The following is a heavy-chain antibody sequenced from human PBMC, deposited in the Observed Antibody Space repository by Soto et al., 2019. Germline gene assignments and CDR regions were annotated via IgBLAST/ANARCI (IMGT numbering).Heavy chain of an antibody. J-gene: IGHJ6*03. CDR1: GGSISSYY. Sequence: SETLSLTCTVSGGSISSYYWSWIRQPPGEGLEWIGYIYYSGSTNYNPSLKSRVTISVDTSKNQFSLKLSSVTAADTAVYYCARVLGYCSSTSCPNYYYYMDVWGKGTTVTVSS. V-gene: IGHV4-59*01. D-gene: IGHD2-2*01. CDR2: IYYSGST. CDR3: ARVLGYCSSTSCPNYYYYMDV.